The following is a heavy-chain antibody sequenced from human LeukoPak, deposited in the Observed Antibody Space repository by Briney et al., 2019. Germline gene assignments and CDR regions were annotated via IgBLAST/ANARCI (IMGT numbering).Heavy chain of an antibody. V-gene: IGHV3-30*02. CDR2: IRYDGSNK. CDR3: ARGGGFCGGDCYGIDY. CDR1: GFTFSSYG. Sequence: GGSLRLSCAASGFTFSSYGMHWVRQAPGKGLEWVAFIRYDGSNKYYADSVKGRFIISRDDAKNSLYLQMNSLRAEDTAVYYCARGGGFCGGDCYGIDYWGQGTLVTVSS. D-gene: IGHD2-21*01. J-gene: IGHJ4*02.